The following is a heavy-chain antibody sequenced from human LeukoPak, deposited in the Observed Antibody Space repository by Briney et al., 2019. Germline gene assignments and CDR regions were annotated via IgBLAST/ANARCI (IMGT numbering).Heavy chain of an antibody. CDR1: GFTFDDYG. D-gene: IGHD3-10*01. CDR3: AREYYGSGSYYNVGY. V-gene: IGHV3-20*04. Sequence: GGSLRLACAASGFTFDDYGMSWVRQVPGKGLEWVSGINWNGGRTGYADSVKGRFTISRDNAKKSLYVQMNSLRAEDTALYYCAREYYGSGSYYNVGYWGQGTLVTVSS. CDR2: INWNGGRT. J-gene: IGHJ4*02.